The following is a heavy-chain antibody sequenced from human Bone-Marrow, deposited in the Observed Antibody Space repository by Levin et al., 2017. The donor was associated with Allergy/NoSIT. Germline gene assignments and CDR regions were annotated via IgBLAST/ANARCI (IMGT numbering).Heavy chain of an antibody. CDR3: AREIIMFRGVRLDWYFGL. CDR2: IYYSGST. CDR1: GGSLSNQY. Sequence: SQTLSLTCTVSGGSLSNQYWSWIRQPPGKGLEWIGNIYYSGSTNFNPSLKSRVNMSLDTSNNQLSLRLSSLTAADAAVYYCAREIIMFRGVRLDWYFGLWGRGTLVAVSS. J-gene: IGHJ2*01. V-gene: IGHV4-59*11. D-gene: IGHD3-10*01.